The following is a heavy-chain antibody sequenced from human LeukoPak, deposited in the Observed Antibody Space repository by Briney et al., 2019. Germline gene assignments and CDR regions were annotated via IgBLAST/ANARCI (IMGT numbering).Heavy chain of an antibody. CDR2: ISGSGGST. V-gene: IGHV3-23*01. Sequence: GGSLRLSCVASAFTFNNYWMHWVRQAPGKGLEWVSAISGSGGSTYYADSVKGRFTISRDNSKNTLYLQMNSLRAEDTAVYYCAKDRPRPYSSWRLKPYYFDYWGQGTLVTISS. J-gene: IGHJ4*02. CDR1: AFTFNNYW. CDR3: AKDRPRPYSSWRLKPYYFDY. D-gene: IGHD6-13*01.